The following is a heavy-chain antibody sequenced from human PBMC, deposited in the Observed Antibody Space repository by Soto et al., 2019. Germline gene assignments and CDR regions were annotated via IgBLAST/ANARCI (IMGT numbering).Heavy chain of an antibody. D-gene: IGHD6-19*01. J-gene: IGHJ6*02. CDR1: GFTFSSYA. CDR3: AKSIAVAGTGAGYYYYYGMDV. V-gene: IGHV3-23*01. CDR2: ISGSGGST. Sequence: PGGSLRLSCAASGFTFSSYAMSWVRQAPGKGLEWVSAISGSGGSTYYADSVKGRFTISRDNSKNTLYLQMNSLRAEDTAVYYCAKSIAVAGTGAGYYYYYGMDVWGQGTTVTVSS.